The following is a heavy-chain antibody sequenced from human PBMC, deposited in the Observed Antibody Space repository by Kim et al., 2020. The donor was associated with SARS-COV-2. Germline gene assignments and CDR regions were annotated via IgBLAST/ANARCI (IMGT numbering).Heavy chain of an antibody. J-gene: IGHJ4*02. Sequence: SETLSLTCTVSSDFISSYYCSWIRQLPGKGLEWLGYIYYSGSTNYNPSLNSRVTIPWDTSKNQFSLELTSVTDADTAVYYCARSEGRGSWHQFDYWGQGILVTVSS. CDR3: ARSEGRGSWHQFDY. CDR2: IYYSGST. V-gene: IGHV4-59*01. D-gene: IGHD6-13*01. CDR1: SDFISSYY.